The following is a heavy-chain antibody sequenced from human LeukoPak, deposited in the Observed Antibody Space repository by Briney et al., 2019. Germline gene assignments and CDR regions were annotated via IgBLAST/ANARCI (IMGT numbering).Heavy chain of an antibody. CDR2: IYSSGST. D-gene: IGHD1-26*01. CDR1: GASVSDSNYY. CDR3: AKSGGYGLIDY. Sequence: SETLSLTCAVSGASVSDSNYYWGWIRQSPGKGLEWIGNIYSSGSTYYNASLQSRVTISIDTSKNQFSLRLNSVTAADTAMYYCAKSGGYGLIDYWGQGTRVTVSS. V-gene: IGHV4-39*01. J-gene: IGHJ4*02.